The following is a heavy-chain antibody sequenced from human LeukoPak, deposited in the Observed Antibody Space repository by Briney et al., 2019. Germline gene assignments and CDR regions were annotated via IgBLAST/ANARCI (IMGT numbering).Heavy chain of an antibody. CDR1: GFTFSSYV. CDR2: ISHDGII. Sequence: GGSLRLSCETAGFTFSSYVMHWVRRTPGKGLVWVSRISHDGIISYADSVKGRFTISRDNAKNTLTLQMNSLRVEDTAVYYCAREEMTRLPYFDSWGQGTLVTVSS. D-gene: IGHD5-24*01. J-gene: IGHJ4*02. V-gene: IGHV3-74*01. CDR3: AREEMTRLPYFDS.